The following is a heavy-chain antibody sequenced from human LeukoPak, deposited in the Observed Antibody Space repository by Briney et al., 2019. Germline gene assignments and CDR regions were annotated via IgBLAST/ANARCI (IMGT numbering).Heavy chain of an antibody. Sequence: KPSETLSLTCTVSGVSISSYYWSWIRQPPGKGLEWVGYIYYSGSTNYNPSLKSRVTISVDTSKNQFSLKLSSVTAADTAVYYCASSVSDYYDANPDAFDIWGQGTMVTVSS. V-gene: IGHV4-59*01. CDR1: GVSISSYY. CDR3: ASSVSDYYDANPDAFDI. D-gene: IGHD3-22*01. CDR2: IYYSGST. J-gene: IGHJ3*02.